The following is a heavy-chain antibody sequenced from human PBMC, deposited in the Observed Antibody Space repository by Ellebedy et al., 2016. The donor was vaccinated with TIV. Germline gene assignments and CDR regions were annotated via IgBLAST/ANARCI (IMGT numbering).Heavy chain of an antibody. D-gene: IGHD1-26*01. V-gene: IGHV1-46*01. CDR2: INPTGGST. CDR3: ARFGVGSTIAGTRY. Sequence: AASVQVSCKASGYTFTTYYMHWVRQAPGQGLEWMGIINPTGGSTSYEQKFQGRVTMTRDTSTSTVYMELGSLRSEDTAVYYCARFGVGSTIAGTRYWGQGTLVTVSS. CDR1: GYTFTTYY. J-gene: IGHJ4*02.